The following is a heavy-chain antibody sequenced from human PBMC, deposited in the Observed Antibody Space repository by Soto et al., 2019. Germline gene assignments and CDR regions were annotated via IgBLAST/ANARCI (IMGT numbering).Heavy chain of an antibody. D-gene: IGHD6-19*01. Sequence: QVQLVQSGAEEKKPGASVKVSCKASGYTFTGYAMHWVRQAPGQRLEWMEWINAGNGNTKDSQKFRGRVTITRDTSESTDYVELSSRGSEETAVYYCARAVAVAADFDYWGQGTLVTVSS. J-gene: IGHJ4*02. CDR1: GYTFTGYA. CDR3: ARAVAVAADFDY. V-gene: IGHV1-3*05. CDR2: INAGNGNT.